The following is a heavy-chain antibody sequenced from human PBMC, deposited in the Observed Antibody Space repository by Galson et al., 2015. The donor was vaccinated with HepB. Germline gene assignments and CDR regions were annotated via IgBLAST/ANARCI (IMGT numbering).Heavy chain of an antibody. J-gene: IGHJ5*02. Sequence: SVKVSCKASGYTFTNYGFSWVRQAPGQGLEWMGWISAYNGNTNYAQKLQGRVTMTTDTSTSTAYMELRSLRSDDTAVYYCARVLAVAGTVRFDPWGQGTLVTVSS. V-gene: IGHV1-18*01. D-gene: IGHD6-19*01. CDR1: GYTFTNYG. CDR2: ISAYNGNT. CDR3: ARVLAVAGTVRFDP.